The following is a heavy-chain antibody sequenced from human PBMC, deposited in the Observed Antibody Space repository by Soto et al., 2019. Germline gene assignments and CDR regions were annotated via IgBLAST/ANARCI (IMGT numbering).Heavy chain of an antibody. CDR1: GFTFSSYA. J-gene: IGHJ4*02. D-gene: IGHD3-22*01. CDR2: ISGSGGST. Sequence: PGGSLRLSCAASGFTFSSYAMSWVRQAPGEGLEWVSAISGSGGSTYYADSVKGRFTISRANSKNTLYRQMNSLRAEDTALYYCAGSKNGYDSSGYYPFDYWGQGTLVTVSS. V-gene: IGHV3-23*01. CDR3: AGSKNGYDSSGYYPFDY.